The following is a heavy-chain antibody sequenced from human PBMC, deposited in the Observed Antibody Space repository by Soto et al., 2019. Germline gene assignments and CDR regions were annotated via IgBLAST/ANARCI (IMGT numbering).Heavy chain of an antibody. D-gene: IGHD3-9*01. J-gene: IGHJ3*02. V-gene: IGHV3-11*01. CDR3: ARDLHDILTGYPHDAFDI. CDR1: GFTFSDYY. Sequence: GSLRLSCAASGFTFSDYYMSWIRQAPGKGLEWVSYISSSGSTIYYADSVKGRFTISRDNAKNSLYLQMNSLRAEDTAVYYCARDLHDILTGYPHDAFDIWGQGTMVTVSS. CDR2: ISSSGSTI.